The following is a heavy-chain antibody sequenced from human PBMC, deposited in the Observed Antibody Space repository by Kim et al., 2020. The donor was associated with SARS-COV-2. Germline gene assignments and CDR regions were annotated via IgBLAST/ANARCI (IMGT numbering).Heavy chain of an antibody. CDR1: GGSISSYY. CDR3: ARTFYYDSSGYYYLYYFD. CDR2: IYYSGST. J-gene: IGHJ4*01. V-gene: IGHV4-59*01. D-gene: IGHD3-22*01. Sequence: SETLSLTCTVSGGSISSYYWSWIRQPPGKGLEWIGCIYYSGSTNYNPSLNSRVTISVDSSKNQFSLKLSSVTAADTAVYYCARTFYYDSSGYYYLYYFD.